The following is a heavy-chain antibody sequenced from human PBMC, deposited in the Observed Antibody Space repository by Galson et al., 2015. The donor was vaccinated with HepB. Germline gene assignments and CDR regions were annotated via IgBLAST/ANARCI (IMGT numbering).Heavy chain of an antibody. Sequence: SLRLSCAASGFTFSSYGMHWVRQAPGKGLEWVAVIWYDGSNKYYADSVKGRFTISRDNSKNTLYLQMNSLRAEDTAVYYCASGTMIVVPDIWGQGTMVTVSS. CDR2: IWYDGSNK. CDR3: ASGTMIVVPDI. CDR1: GFTFSSYG. D-gene: IGHD3-22*01. V-gene: IGHV3-33*01. J-gene: IGHJ3*02.